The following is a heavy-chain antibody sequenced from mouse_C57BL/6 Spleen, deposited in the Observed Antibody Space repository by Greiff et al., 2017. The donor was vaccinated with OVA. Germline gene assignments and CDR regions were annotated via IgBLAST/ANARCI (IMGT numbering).Heavy chain of an antibody. CDR1: GYTFTSYW. CDR2: IDPNSGGT. J-gene: IGHJ4*01. V-gene: IGHV1-72*01. CDR3: ARERLRQGGYAMDY. Sequence: VQLQQPGAELVKPGASVKLSCKASGYTFTSYWMHWVKQRPGRGLEWIGRIDPNSGGTKYNEKFKSKATLTVDQASSTAYMQLSILTSEDSAVYYCARERLRQGGYAMDYWGQGTSVTVSS. D-gene: IGHD2-4*01.